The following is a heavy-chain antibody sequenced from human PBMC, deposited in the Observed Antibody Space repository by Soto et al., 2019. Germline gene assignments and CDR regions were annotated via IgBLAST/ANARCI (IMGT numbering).Heavy chain of an antibody. CDR2: INPSNST. J-gene: IGHJ4*02. D-gene: IGHD3-16*01. CDR3: ARRYGGNFDY. V-gene: IGHV1-46*01. Sequence: XSVKVSYKASGYTFTSYYMHWVRQSPGQGLEWMGIINPSNSTTYAQKFQGRVTMTRDTSTSTVYMELSSLRSADTAVYYCARRYGGNFDYWGQGTLVTAPQ. CDR1: GYTFTSYY.